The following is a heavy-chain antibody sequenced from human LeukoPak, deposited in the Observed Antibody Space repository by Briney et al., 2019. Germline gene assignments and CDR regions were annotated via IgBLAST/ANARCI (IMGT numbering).Heavy chain of an antibody. Sequence: SETLSLTCTVSGYSISSGYYWGWIRQPPGKGLERIGSLYHSGSTYYNPSLKSRVTISVDTSKNQFSLKLSSVTAADTAVYYCARAHRGYGSGSPAFDYWGQGTLVTVSS. CDR2: LYHSGST. CDR1: GYSISSGYY. J-gene: IGHJ4*02. D-gene: IGHD3-10*01. CDR3: ARAHRGYGSGSPAFDY. V-gene: IGHV4-38-2*02.